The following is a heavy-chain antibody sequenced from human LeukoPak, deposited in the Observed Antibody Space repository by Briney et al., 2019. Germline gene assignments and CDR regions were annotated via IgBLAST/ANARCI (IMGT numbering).Heavy chain of an antibody. Sequence: GGSLRLSCAASGFTFSNYAVMWVRQAPGQGLEWVSAINSGGAPRYADPVKGRFTISRDNSKNMLYLQMNSLRAEDTAQYFCARDPNGDYIGAFEFWGQGTGVTVSS. CDR1: GFTFSNYA. CDR2: INSGGAP. CDR3: ARDPNGDYIGAFEF. D-gene: IGHD4-17*01. J-gene: IGHJ3*01. V-gene: IGHV3-23*01.